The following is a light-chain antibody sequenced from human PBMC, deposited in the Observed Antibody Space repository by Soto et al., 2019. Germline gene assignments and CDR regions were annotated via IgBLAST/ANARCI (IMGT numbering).Light chain of an antibody. J-gene: IGLJ1*01. CDR1: SSNIGDNY. V-gene: IGLV1-51*01. CDR2: DNN. CDR3: GTWDSSLSAYV. Sequence: QSVLTQPPSVSAAPGRKVTISCSGSSSNIGDNYVSWYQQLPGTAPKLLIYDNNMRASGIPDRVSGSKSGTSATLGITGLQSGDEADYYCGTWDSSLSAYVFGTGTKVTVL.